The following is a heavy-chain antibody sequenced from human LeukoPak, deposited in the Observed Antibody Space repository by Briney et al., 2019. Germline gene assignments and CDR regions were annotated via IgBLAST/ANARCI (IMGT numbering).Heavy chain of an antibody. D-gene: IGHD4-17*01. CDR3: AKHKDDHGDYYYMDV. J-gene: IGHJ6*03. CDR1: GFTFTTYG. V-gene: IGHV3-30*02. Sequence: GGSLRLSCAASGFTFTTYGMHWVRQAPGKGLEGLALIRYDGSTKFYAGSVKGRFTISRDDSKNPLHLQMNSLRAEDTAVFYCAKHKDDHGDYYYMDVWGKGTTVTVSS. CDR2: IRYDGSTK.